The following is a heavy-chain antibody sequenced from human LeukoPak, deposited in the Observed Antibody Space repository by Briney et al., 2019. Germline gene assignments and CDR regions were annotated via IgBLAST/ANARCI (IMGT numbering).Heavy chain of an antibody. D-gene: IGHD1-26*01. Sequence: APVKVSCKASGYTFTSYGISWLRQAPGQGLEWMGWISAYNGNTNYQQKLQVRVTMTTHTSTSTAYMELRSLRSDDTAVYYCARDSSDSGSYYDYWGQGTLVTVSS. V-gene: IGHV1-18*01. CDR1: GYTFTSYG. J-gene: IGHJ4*02. CDR2: ISAYNGNT. CDR3: ARDSSDSGSYYDY.